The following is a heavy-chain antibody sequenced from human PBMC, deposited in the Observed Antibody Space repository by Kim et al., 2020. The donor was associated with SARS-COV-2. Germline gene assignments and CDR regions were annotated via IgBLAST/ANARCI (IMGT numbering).Heavy chain of an antibody. CDR2: ISGSGSST. D-gene: IGHD3-3*01. CDR3: AKDVGSTIFGVVTYYAFDL. V-gene: IGHV3-23*01. J-gene: IGHJ3*01. CDR1: GFTFSTHA. Sequence: GGSLRLSCAASGFTFSTHAMSWVRQAPGKGLKWVSTISGSGSSTYYADSVKGRFTISRDNSKNTLSLQMNSLRVEDTAVYYCAKDVGSTIFGVVTYYAFDLWGQGTMVTVSS.